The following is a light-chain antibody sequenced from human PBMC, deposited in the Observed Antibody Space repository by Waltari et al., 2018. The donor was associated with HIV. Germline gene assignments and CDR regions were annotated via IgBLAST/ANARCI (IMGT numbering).Light chain of an antibody. CDR2: NVN. CDR3: CSYAGTYTWV. Sequence: QSALTQPRSVSGSPGQSVTFSCAGINFGLSDYNSASWYQQRPGPAPKTILYNVNERPSGVPNRFSGSKSANTASLTISGLQAEDEATYFCCSYAGTYTWVFGGGTNLTV. CDR1: NFGLSDYNS. J-gene: IGLJ3*02. V-gene: IGLV2-11*01.